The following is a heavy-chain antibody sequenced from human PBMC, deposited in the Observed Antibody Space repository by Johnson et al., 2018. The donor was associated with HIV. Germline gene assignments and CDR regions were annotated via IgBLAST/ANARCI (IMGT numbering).Heavy chain of an antibody. CDR1: GFTVRSNY. CDR2: VNWNGGST. Sequence: VQLVESGGGLVQPGGSLRLSCVASGFTVRSNYMSWVRQAPGKGLEWVSGVNWNGGSTGYADSVKGRFTISRDNAKNSLYLQMKSLRAEDTALYYCASHRSIAADDAFDIWGQGTMVTVSS. V-gene: IGHV3-20*04. D-gene: IGHD6-13*01. CDR3: ASHRSIAADDAFDI. J-gene: IGHJ3*02.